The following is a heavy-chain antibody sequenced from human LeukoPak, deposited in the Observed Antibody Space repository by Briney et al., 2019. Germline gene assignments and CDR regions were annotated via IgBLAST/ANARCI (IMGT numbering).Heavy chain of an antibody. CDR2: INPNNGDT. Sequence: ASVKISCKTSGYTFTCNFMHWVRQAPGQGPEWMGWINPNNGDTNYAQKFQGRVTMTRVTSITTAYMELSSLRSDDTAVYYCARTRGTHISMAYLDSWGQGTLVTVSS. D-gene: IGHD2/OR15-2a*01. V-gene: IGHV1-2*02. J-gene: IGHJ4*02. CDR3: ARTRGTHISMAYLDS. CDR1: GYTFTCNF.